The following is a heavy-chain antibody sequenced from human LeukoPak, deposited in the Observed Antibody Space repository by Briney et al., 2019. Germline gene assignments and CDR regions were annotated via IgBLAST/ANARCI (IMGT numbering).Heavy chain of an antibody. V-gene: IGHV4-34*01. CDR3: ARVGRDRGYYFDY. D-gene: IGHD1-26*01. CDR1: GGSFSGYY. CDR2: INHSGST. Sequence: SETLSLTCAVYGGSFSGYYWSWIRQPPGKGLEWIGEINHSGSTNYNPSLKSRVTISVDTSKNQFSLKLSSVTAADTAVYYCARVGRDRGYYFDYWGQGTLVTVSS. J-gene: IGHJ4*02.